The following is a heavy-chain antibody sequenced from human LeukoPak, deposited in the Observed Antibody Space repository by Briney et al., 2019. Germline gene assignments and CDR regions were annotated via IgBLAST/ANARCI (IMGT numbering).Heavy chain of an antibody. CDR2: INHSGST. CDR1: GGSFSGYY. V-gene: IGHV4-34*01. D-gene: IGHD3-10*01. Sequence: PSETLSLTCAVYGGSFSGYYWSWIRQPPGKGLEWIGEINHSGSTNYNPSLKSRVTISVDTSKNQFSLELSSVTAADTAVYYCARARWGYYGSGSFDYWGQGTLVTVSS. J-gene: IGHJ4*02. CDR3: ARARWGYYGSGSFDY.